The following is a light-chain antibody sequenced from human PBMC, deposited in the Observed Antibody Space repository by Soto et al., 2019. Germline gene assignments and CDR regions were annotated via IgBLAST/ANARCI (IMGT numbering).Light chain of an antibody. CDR3: AAWDGSLNGWV. J-gene: IGLJ3*02. CDR2: SNV. CDR1: SSNIGSNT. Sequence: QSVLTQAPSVSGTPGQRVTISCSGSSSNIGSNTVSWYQQVPGTAPKVLIYSNVQRPSGVPDRFSGCKSGTSASLAIGGLQSEDEADYYCAAWDGSLNGWVFGGGTKLTVL. V-gene: IGLV1-44*01.